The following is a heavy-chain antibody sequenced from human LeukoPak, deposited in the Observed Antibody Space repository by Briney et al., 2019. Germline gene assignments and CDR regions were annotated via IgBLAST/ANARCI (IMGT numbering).Heavy chain of an antibody. J-gene: IGHJ6*02. CDR1: GGSFSGYY. CDR3: ASHAAGTTSRGPDV. D-gene: IGHD1-7*01. CDR2: INHSGST. V-gene: IGHV4-34*01. Sequence: SETLSLTCAVYGGSFSGYYWNWIRRPPGKGLEWIGEINHSGSTNYNPSLKSRVTISVDTSKNQFSLKLSSVTAADTAVYYCASHAAGTTSRGPDVWGQGTTVTVSS.